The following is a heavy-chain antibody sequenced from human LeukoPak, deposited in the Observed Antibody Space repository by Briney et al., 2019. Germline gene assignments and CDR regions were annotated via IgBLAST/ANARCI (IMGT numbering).Heavy chain of an antibody. CDR2: IRYDESKT. Sequence: GGSLRLSCAASGFTFSSFGKHWVRQAPGEGLEWLAFIRYDESKTFYADSVKGRFTISRDNSKNTVYLQMNSLRAEDTALYYCAKAVIPNAYQGTYYMDVWGKGTTVTVSS. CDR1: GFTFSSFG. V-gene: IGHV3-30*02. CDR3: AKAVIPNAYQGTYYMDV. D-gene: IGHD3-16*01. J-gene: IGHJ6*03.